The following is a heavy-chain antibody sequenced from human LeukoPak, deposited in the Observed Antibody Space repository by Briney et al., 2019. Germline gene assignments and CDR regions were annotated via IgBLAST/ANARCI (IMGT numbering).Heavy chain of an antibody. Sequence: SETLSLTCAVYGGSFSGYYWSWLRQPPGKGLEWIGEINHSGSTNYNPSLKSRVTISVDTSKNQFSLKLSSVTAADTAVYYCASRIVVVPAAIRRYYYYGMDVWGQGTTVTVSS. J-gene: IGHJ6*02. V-gene: IGHV4-34*01. CDR3: ASRIVVVPAAIRRYYYYGMDV. D-gene: IGHD2-2*02. CDR1: GGSFSGYY. CDR2: INHSGST.